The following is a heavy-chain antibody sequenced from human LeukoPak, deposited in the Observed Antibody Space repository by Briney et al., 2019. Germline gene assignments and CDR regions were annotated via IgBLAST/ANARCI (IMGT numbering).Heavy chain of an antibody. D-gene: IGHD2-2*01. CDR3: ARAPAGDYFDY. CDR2: ISYSGTT. J-gene: IGHJ4*02. V-gene: IGHV4-59*01. Sequence: NSSETLSLTCSVSGLSISSYYWSWIRQSPGKGLEWIGYISYSGTTNYNPSLNSRVTISVDTSRNQFSLKLSSVTAADTAVYFCARAPAGDYFDYWGQGTLVTVSS. CDR1: GLSISSYY.